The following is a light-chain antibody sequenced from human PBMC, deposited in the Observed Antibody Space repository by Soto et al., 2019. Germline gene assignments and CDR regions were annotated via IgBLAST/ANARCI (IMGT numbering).Light chain of an antibody. CDR1: QSVSNSY. V-gene: IGKV3-20*01. CDR3: QQYGSSPQGLT. J-gene: IGKJ4*01. CDR2: VAS. Sequence: EIVLTQSPGTLSLSPGERATLSCRASQSVSNSYLAWYQQKPGQAPRLLIYVASSRATGIPDRFSGSGSGTDFILTISRLEPEDFAVYYCQQYGSSPQGLTFGGGTKVEIK.